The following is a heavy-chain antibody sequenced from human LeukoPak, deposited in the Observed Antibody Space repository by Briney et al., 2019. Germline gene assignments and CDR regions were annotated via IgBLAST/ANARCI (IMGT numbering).Heavy chain of an antibody. J-gene: IGHJ3*02. D-gene: IGHD3-16*01. CDR2: ISDSGGST. CDR3: AKDAPVSWQGGGGDAFDI. Sequence: PGGSLRLSCAASGFTFSSYAMSWVRQAPGKGLEWVSAISDSGGSTYYADSVKGRFTISRDNSKNTLYLQMNSLRAEDTAVYYCAKDAPVSWQGGGGDAFDIWGQGTMVTVSS. V-gene: IGHV3-23*01. CDR1: GFTFSSYA.